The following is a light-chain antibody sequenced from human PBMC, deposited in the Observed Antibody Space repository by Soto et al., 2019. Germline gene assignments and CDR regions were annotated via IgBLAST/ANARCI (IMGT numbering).Light chain of an antibody. J-gene: IGKJ4*01. Sequence: DIQMTQSPSTLSASVGYRFTITCRASQSISSWLAWYQQKPGKAPKLLINKASSLESGVPSRFSGSGSGTDFTLTISSLQPEDVAAYYCQKYNSAPLTFGGGTTVDIK. CDR3: QKYNSAPLT. V-gene: IGKV1-5*03. CDR2: KAS. CDR1: QSISSW.